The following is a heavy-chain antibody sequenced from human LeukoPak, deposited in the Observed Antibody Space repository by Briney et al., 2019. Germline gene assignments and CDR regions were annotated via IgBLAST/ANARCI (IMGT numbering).Heavy chain of an antibody. CDR2: IYYSGST. V-gene: IGHV4-39*07. CDR3: ANMDYYYYYMDV. CDR1: GGSISSSRYY. D-gene: IGHD3-10*01. Sequence: SETLSLTSTVSGGSISSSRYYWGWIRQPPGKGLEWIGRIYYSGSTYYNPSLKSRVTISVDTSMNQFSLKLRSVTAADTAVFYCANMDYYYYYMDVWGKGTTVTVFS. J-gene: IGHJ6*03.